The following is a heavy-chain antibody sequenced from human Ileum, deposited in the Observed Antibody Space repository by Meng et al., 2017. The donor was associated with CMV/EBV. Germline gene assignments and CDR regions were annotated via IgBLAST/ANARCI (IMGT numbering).Heavy chain of an antibody. J-gene: IGHJ4*02. CDR1: YY. D-gene: IGHD3-22*01. Sequence: YYWSWIRQPPGKGLEWIGEINHSGSTNYNPSLKSRVTISVDTSKNQFSLKLSSVTAADTAVYYCARFEYSSSPAHVYYYDSSGMGFDYWGQGTLVTVSS. V-gene: IGHV4-34*01. CDR3: ARFEYSSSPAHVYYYDSSGMGFDY. CDR2: INHSGST.